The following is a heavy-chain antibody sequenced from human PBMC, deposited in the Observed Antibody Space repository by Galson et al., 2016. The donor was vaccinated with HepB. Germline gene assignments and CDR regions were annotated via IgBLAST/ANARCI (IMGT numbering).Heavy chain of an antibody. V-gene: IGHV4-61*01. J-gene: IGHJ4*02. CDR1: GGSVSSKNYY. CDR2: IYYSGTT. Sequence: ETLSLTCTVSGGSVSSKNYYWSWIRQPPGKGLEWIGYIYYSGTTNYNPSLKSRVTISIDTSKNQFSLKLSSMTAADTAVYYCARGGEYYDGSGYYYFDYWGQGTLVTVSS. D-gene: IGHD3-22*01. CDR3: ARGGEYYDGSGYYYFDY.